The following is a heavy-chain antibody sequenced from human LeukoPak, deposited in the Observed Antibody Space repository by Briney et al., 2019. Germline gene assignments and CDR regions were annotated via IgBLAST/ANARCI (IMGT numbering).Heavy chain of an antibody. Sequence: SETLSLTCAVYGGSFSGYYWSWIRQPPGKGLEWIGEINHSGSTNYNPSLKSRVTISVDTSKNQFSLKLSSVAAADTAVYYCARVRITMVRGANYYYYYYMDVWGKGTTVTVSS. CDR1: GGSFSGYY. V-gene: IGHV4-34*01. CDR2: INHSGST. D-gene: IGHD3-10*01. J-gene: IGHJ6*03. CDR3: ARVRITMVRGANYYYYYYMDV.